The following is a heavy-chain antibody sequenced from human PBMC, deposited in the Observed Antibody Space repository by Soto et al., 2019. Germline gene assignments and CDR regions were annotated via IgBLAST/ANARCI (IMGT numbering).Heavy chain of an antibody. D-gene: IGHD4-17*01. CDR2: VIPMFGTV. Sequence: QVLLVQSGADVKRPGSSVKVSCKASGGTFSSYGISWVRRAPGQGLEWMGGVIPMFGTVNYAQKFQGRVTITAEETTDTAYMELSTLRSEDTAVYYCARDRGYGDSDYWGQGTLVTVSS. V-gene: IGHV1-69*12. CDR3: ARDRGYGDSDY. CDR1: GGTFSSYG. J-gene: IGHJ4*02.